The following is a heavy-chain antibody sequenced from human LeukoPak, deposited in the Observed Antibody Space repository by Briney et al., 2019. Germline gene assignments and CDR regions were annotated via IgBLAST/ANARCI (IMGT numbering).Heavy chain of an antibody. Sequence: PSETLSPTCAVYGGSFSGYYWSWIRQPPGKGLEWIGEINHSGSTNYNPSLKSRVTISVDTSKNQFSLKLSSVTAADTAVYYCARHRVAAALHRWGQGTLVTVSS. CDR1: GGSFSGYY. J-gene: IGHJ5*02. D-gene: IGHD6-13*01. V-gene: IGHV4-34*01. CDR2: INHSGST. CDR3: ARHRVAAALHR.